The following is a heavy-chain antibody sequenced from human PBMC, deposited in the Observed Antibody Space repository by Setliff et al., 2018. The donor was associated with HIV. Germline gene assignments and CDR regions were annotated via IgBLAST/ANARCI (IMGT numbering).Heavy chain of an antibody. CDR2: INPNSGGT. CDR1: GYTFTGYY. Sequence: GASVKVSCKASGYTFTGYYMHWVRQAPGQGLEWMGWINPNSGGTTYAQKFQGRVTMTWDTSTSTGYMEVYRLRSDDTAVYFCARSCRSSGYCHFDYWGQGTLVTVSS. CDR3: ARSCRSSGYCHFDY. V-gene: IGHV1-2*02. D-gene: IGHD3-22*01. J-gene: IGHJ4*02.